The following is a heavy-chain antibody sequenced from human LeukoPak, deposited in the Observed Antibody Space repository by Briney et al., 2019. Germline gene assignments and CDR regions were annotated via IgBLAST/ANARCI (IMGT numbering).Heavy chain of an antibody. V-gene: IGHV4-31*03. CDR3: ARDSVRGTVTSGY. J-gene: IGHJ4*02. Sequence: PSETASLTCTVSGGSISSGGYYWSWIRQHPGKGLEWIGYIYYSGSTYYNPSLKSRVTISVDTSKNQFSLKLSSVTAADTAVYYCARDSVRGTVTSGYWGQGTLVTVSS. CDR2: IYYSGST. CDR1: GGSISSGGYY. D-gene: IGHD4-17*01.